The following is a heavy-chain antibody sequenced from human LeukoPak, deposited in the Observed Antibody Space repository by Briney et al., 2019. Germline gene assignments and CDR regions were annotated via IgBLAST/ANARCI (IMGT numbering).Heavy chain of an antibody. CDR3: ARDKDPATYYYDRSGVYPSDY. CDR2: ISRSSSDT. Sequence: PSETLTLTCTVSGGSVSSGSYYWSWIRQAPGKGLEWVSYISRSSSDTNYADSVKGRFTISRDNAKNSLYLQMNSLRVEDTAVYYCARDKDPATYYYDRSGVYPSDYWGQGTLVTVSS. D-gene: IGHD3-22*01. J-gene: IGHJ4*02. CDR1: GGSVSSGSYY. V-gene: IGHV3-11*06.